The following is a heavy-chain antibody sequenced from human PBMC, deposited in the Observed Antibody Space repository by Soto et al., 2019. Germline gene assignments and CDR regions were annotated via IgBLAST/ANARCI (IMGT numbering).Heavy chain of an antibody. CDR1: GGSISSGDYY. V-gene: IGHV4-30-4*01. Sequence: QVQLQESGPGLVKPSQTLSLTCTVSGGSISSGDYYWSWIRQPPGKVLDWIGYIYYSGSTYYNPSLKRRVTISVDTSKIHISLTLSSVTAAATAVYYCARDTGTTPGKVAYWGQGTLVTVSS. CDR3: ARDTGTTPGKVAY. CDR2: IYYSGST. D-gene: IGHD1-1*01. J-gene: IGHJ4*02.